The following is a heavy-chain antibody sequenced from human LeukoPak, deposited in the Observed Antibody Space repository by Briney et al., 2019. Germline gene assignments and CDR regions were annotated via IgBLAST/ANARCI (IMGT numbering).Heavy chain of an antibody. D-gene: IGHD6-19*01. CDR1: GYTFTGYY. J-gene: IGHJ4*02. CDR3: ARGRIAVAGTGDDY. CDR2: INPNSGGT. Sequence: ASVKVSCKASGYTFTGYYMHWVRQAPGQGLEWMGWINPNSGGTNYAQKFQGRVTMTRDTSISTAYMELCRLRSDDTAVYYCARGRIAVAGTGDDYWGQGTLVTVSS. V-gene: IGHV1-2*02.